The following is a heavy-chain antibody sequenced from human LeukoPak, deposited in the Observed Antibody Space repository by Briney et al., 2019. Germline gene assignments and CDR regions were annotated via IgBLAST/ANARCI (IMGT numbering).Heavy chain of an antibody. CDR2: INTNTGNP. D-gene: IGHD5-12*01. CDR3: ARVHSGYEPKKYYYYYYYMDV. Sequence: EASVKVSCTASGYTFTSYAMNWVRQAPGQGLEWMGWINTNTGNPTYAQGFTGRFVFSLDTSVSTAYLQISSLKAEDTAVYYCARVHSGYEPKKYYYYYYYMDVWGKGTTVTVSS. J-gene: IGHJ6*03. V-gene: IGHV7-4-1*02. CDR1: GYTFTSYA.